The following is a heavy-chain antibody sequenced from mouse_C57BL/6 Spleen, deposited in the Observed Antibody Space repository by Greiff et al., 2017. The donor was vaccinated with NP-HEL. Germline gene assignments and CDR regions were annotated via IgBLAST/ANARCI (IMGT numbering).Heavy chain of an antibody. J-gene: IGHJ2*01. Sequence: QVQLKQSGAELVRPGASVTLSCKASGYTFTDYEMHWVKQTPVHGLEWIGAIDPETGGTAYNQKFKGKAILTADKSSSTAYMELRSLTSEDSAVYYCTRVTGAFDYWGQGTTLTVSS. CDR1: GYTFTDYE. CDR2: IDPETGGT. V-gene: IGHV1-15*01. D-gene: IGHD4-1*01. CDR3: TRVTGAFDY.